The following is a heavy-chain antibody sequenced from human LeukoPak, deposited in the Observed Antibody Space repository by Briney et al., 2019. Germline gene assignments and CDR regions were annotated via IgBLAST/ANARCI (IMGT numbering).Heavy chain of an antibody. CDR2: INAGNGNT. J-gene: IGHJ5*02. V-gene: IGHV1-3*01. D-gene: IGHD2-2*02. CDR3: ARSYCSSTSCYMIHPDNWIDP. Sequence: ASVKVSCKASGYTFTSYAMHWVRQAPGQRLEWMGWINAGNGNTKYSQKFQGRVTITRDTSASTAYMELSSLRSEDTAVYYCARSYCSSTSCYMIHPDNWIDPWGQGTLVTVSS. CDR1: GYTFTSYA.